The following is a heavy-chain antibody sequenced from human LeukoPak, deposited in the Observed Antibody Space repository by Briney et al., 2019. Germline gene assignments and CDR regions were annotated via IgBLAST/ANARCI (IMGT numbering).Heavy chain of an antibody. CDR3: ASQDPQYSYGYKGRAFDI. CDR1: GYSFTSYW. D-gene: IGHD5-18*01. V-gene: IGHV5-51*01. CDR2: IYPGDSDT. J-gene: IGHJ3*02. Sequence: GESLKISCKGSGYSFTSYWIGWVRQMPGKGLEWMGIIYPGDSDTRYSPSFQGQVTISADKSISTAYLQWSSLKASDTAMYYCASQDPQYSYGYKGRAFDIWSQGTMVTVSS.